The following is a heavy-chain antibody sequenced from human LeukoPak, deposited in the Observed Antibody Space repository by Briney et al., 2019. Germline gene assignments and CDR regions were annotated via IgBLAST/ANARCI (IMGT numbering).Heavy chain of an antibody. D-gene: IGHD3-10*01. CDR3: AKDWSSRFGESNWFDP. J-gene: IGHJ5*02. V-gene: IGHV3-23*01. CDR2: ISGSGGST. Sequence: PGASLRLSCAASGFTFSSYAMSWVRQAPGKGLEWVSAISGSGGSTYYADSVKGRFTISGDNSKNTLYLQMNSLRAEDTAVYYCAKDWSSRFGESNWFDPWGQGTLVTVSS. CDR1: GFTFSSYA.